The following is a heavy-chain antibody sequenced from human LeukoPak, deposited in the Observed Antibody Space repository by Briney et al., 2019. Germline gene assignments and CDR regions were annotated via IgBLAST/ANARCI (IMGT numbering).Heavy chain of an antibody. D-gene: IGHD2-15*01. CDR1: GGSFSGYY. Sequence: SETLSLTCALYGGSFSGYYWSWIRQPPGKGLEWIGEINHSGSTNYNPSLKSRVTISVDTSKNQFSLKLSSVTAADTAVYYCARGRRVVVAATSFVYWGQGTLVTVSS. J-gene: IGHJ4*02. V-gene: IGHV4-34*01. CDR2: INHSGST. CDR3: ARGRRVVVAATSFVY.